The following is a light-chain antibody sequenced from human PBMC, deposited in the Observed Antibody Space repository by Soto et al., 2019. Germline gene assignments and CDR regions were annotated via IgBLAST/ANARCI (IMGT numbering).Light chain of an antibody. CDR2: KAS. J-gene: IGKJ1*01. CDR1: QTISSW. Sequence: DIKMNQSPSTLSGSLRDRVTITCRASQTISSWLAWYQQKPGKAPKLLIYKASTLKSGVPSRFSGSGSGTEFTLTISSLQPDDFATYYCQHYNSYSEACGQGTRWIS. CDR3: QHYNSYSEA. V-gene: IGKV1-5*03.